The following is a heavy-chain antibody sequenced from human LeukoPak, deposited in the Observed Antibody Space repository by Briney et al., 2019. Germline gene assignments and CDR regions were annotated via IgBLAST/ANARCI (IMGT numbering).Heavy chain of an antibody. CDR1: GLTVNNNY. Sequence: GGSLRLSCAVSGLTVNNNYVKLVRQARGKGLECGSVIHNTVRIHYADSVNGRFTISSDTYKNTVYLQMNGLTAEDTAVYYCILTTVATSIEYWGPGTLVTVSP. D-gene: IGHD4-23*01. V-gene: IGHV3-53*01. CDR3: ILTTVATSIEY. J-gene: IGHJ4*02. CDR2: IHNTVRI.